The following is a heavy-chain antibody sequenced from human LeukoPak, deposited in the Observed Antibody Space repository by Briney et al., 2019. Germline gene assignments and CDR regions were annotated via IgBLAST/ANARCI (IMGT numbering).Heavy chain of an antibody. Sequence: PGGSLRLSCAASGFTFSSYSMNWVRQAPGKGLEWVSSISSSSSYIYYADSVKGRLTISRDNAKNSLYLQMNSLRAEDTAVYYCASLSYDSSGYVLFWGQGTLVTVSS. D-gene: IGHD3-22*01. CDR2: ISSSSSYI. CDR1: GFTFSSYS. V-gene: IGHV3-21*01. J-gene: IGHJ4*02. CDR3: ASLSYDSSGYVLF.